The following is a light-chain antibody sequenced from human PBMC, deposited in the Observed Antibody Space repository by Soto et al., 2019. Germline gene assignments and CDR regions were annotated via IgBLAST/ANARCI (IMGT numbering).Light chain of an antibody. CDR1: QSISSY. V-gene: IGKV1-39*01. CDR2: AAS. CDR3: QQIYSTPST. Sequence: DIQMTQSPSSLSASVGDRVTITCRASQSISSYLNWYQQKPGKAPKLLIYAASSLQSGVPSRFSGSGSGTDFTLTISSLQPEDFATYYCQQIYSTPSTFGQGTHLEIK. J-gene: IGKJ5*01.